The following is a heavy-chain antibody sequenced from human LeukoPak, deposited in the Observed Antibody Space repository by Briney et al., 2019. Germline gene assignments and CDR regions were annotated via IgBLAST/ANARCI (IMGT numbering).Heavy chain of an antibody. Sequence: SETLSLTCGVYGGSFSGYYWSWIRQPPGKGLEWLGEINHSGSANYNPSPNRRVTISVDTSKNQFSLGLSAVTAADTAVYYCARARRDSGYYRIDYWGQGTLVTVSS. CDR3: ARARRDSGYYRIDY. CDR2: INHSGSA. D-gene: IGHD3-3*01. J-gene: IGHJ4*02. V-gene: IGHV4-34*01. CDR1: GGSFSGYY.